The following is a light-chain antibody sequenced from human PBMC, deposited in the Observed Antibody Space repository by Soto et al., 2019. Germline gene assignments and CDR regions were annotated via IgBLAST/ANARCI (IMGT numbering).Light chain of an antibody. Sequence: DTVLTQSPGSLSLSLGDSATLSRTASQTVSNSYLAWYQQKTGQAPRLLIYGKSSRATGIPDRLSGSGSGTDLTLTINRLEPEDFVIYYCQKYGSSPWTCGQGTKVDIK. J-gene: IGKJ1*01. V-gene: IGKV3-20*01. CDR2: GKS. CDR3: QKYGSSPWT. CDR1: QTVSNSY.